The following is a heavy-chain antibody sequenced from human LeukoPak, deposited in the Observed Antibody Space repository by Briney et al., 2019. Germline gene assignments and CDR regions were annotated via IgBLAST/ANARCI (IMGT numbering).Heavy chain of an antibody. V-gene: IGHV5-51*01. D-gene: IGHD2-21*02. CDR3: ARRREGGGDYYTGAFGI. CDR1: GYSFTSYW. CDR2: IYPGDSDT. Sequence: GESLKISCRGSGYSFTSYWIGWVRQMPGKGLEWMGIIYPGDSDTRYSPSFQGQVTISADKSISTAYLQWSSPKASDTAMYYCARRREGGGDYYTGAFGIWGQGTMVTVSS. J-gene: IGHJ3*02.